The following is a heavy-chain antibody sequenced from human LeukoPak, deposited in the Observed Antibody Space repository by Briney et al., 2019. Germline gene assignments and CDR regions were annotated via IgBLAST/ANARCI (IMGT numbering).Heavy chain of an antibody. CDR3: ARDQEGFDY. CDR2: IYPRDGST. Sequence: ASVKVSCKASGYTFTSNYIHWVRQAPGQGLEWMGMIYPRDGSTSYAQKFQGRVTVTRDTSTSTVHMELSGQRSEDTAVYYCARDQEGFDYWGQGTLVTVSS. V-gene: IGHV1-46*01. CDR1: GYTFTSNY. J-gene: IGHJ4*02.